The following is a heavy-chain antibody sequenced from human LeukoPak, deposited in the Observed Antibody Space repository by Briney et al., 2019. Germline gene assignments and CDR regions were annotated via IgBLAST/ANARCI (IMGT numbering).Heavy chain of an antibody. V-gene: IGHV4-39*07. J-gene: IGHJ4*01. CDR1: GGSISSSSYY. Sequence: SETLSLTCTVSGGSISSSSYYWGWIRQPPGKGLEWIGSIYYSGSTYYNPSLKSRVTISVDTSKNQFSLKLSSVTAADTAVYYCAREVGSCSAVDYWGHGTLVTVSS. CDR2: IYYSGST. CDR3: AREVGSCSAVDY. D-gene: IGHD1-26*01.